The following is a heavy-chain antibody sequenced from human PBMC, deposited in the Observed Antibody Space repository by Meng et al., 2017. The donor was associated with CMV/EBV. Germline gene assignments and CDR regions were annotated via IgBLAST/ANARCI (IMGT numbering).Heavy chain of an antibody. CDR1: GYTFTGYY. CDR3: SRSPLRAVFDY. Sequence: SCKASGYTFTGYYMHWVRQMPGKALEWMGIIYPGDSDTRYSPYFQCQVTISADKSISTAYLQRSSLKASDTARYYCSRSPLRAVFDYWGQGTLVTVSS. D-gene: IGHD2-15*01. J-gene: IGHJ4*02. V-gene: IGHV5-51*01. CDR2: IYPGDSDT.